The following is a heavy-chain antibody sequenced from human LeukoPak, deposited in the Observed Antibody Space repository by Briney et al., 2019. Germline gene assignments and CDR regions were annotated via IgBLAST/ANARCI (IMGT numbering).Heavy chain of an antibody. CDR1: GGSFSGYY. V-gene: IGHV4-34*01. J-gene: IGHJ5*02. CDR2: INHSGST. CDR3: ARGRRTMVRGVIITNVKNRNWFDP. D-gene: IGHD3-10*01. Sequence: NPSETLSLTCAVYGGSFSGYYWSWIRQPPGKGLEWIGEINHSGSTNYNPSLKSRVTISVDTSKNQFSLKLSSVTAADTAVYYCARGRRTMVRGVIITNVKNRNWFDPWGQGTLVTASS.